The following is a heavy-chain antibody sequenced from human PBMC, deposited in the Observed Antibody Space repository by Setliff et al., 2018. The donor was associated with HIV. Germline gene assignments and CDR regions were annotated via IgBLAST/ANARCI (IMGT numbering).Heavy chain of an antibody. Sequence: ASVKVSCKASGHTLTSYGISWVRQAPGQGLEWIGWISVYNDDTSYAQKFQGRVTMTTDTATGTAYMELRSLSSDDTAMYYCARDVSGSYHLDAFDIWGQGTMVTVSS. CDR1: GHTLTSYG. CDR3: ARDVSGSYHLDAFDI. CDR2: ISVYNDDT. J-gene: IGHJ3*02. D-gene: IGHD1-26*01. V-gene: IGHV1-18*01.